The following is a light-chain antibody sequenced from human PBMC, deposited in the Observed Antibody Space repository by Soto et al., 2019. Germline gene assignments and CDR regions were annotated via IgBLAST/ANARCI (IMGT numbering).Light chain of an antibody. CDR1: QGISSY. Sequence: DIQLTQSPSFLSASVGDRVTITCRASQGISSYLAWYQQKPGKAPKLLIYAASTLQSGVPSRFSGSGSGTEFTLTISSLQHEDFATYSCQQLNSYPLTFGGGTKVEIK. CDR3: QQLNSYPLT. CDR2: AAS. J-gene: IGKJ4*01. V-gene: IGKV1-9*01.